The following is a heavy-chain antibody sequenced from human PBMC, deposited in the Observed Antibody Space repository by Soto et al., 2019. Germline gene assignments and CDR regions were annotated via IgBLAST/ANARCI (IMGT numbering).Heavy chain of an antibody. Sequence: GASVKVSCKASGGTFSSYAISWVRQAPGQGLEWMGGIIPIFGTANYAQKFQGRVTITADESTSTAYMELSSLRSEDTAVYYCARGHNGWYGDLDFWGQGTQVTVSS. CDR3: ARGHNGWYGDLDF. J-gene: IGHJ4*02. D-gene: IGHD6-19*01. CDR1: GGTFSSYA. V-gene: IGHV1-69*13. CDR2: IIPIFGTA.